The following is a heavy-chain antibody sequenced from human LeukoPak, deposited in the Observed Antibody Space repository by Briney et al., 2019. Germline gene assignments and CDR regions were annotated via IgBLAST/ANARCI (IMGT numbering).Heavy chain of an antibody. CDR3: AKWGDYDILTGYYVSDF. D-gene: IGHD3-9*01. J-gene: IGHJ4*02. V-gene: IGHV3-23*01. Sequence: PGAPLRLSCAASGFIFRNYAMSWVRQAPGKGLEWVSAITGSGDTTYYADSVKGRFTISRDNSKSTLYVEMNTLRAEDTAVHYCAKWGDYDILTGYYVSDFWGQGTLVTVSS. CDR2: ITGSGDTT. CDR1: GFIFRNYA.